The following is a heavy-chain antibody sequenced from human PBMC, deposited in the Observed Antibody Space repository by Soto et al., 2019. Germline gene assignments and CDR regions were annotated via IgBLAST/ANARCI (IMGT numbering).Heavy chain of an antibody. CDR2: ISYDGSNK. CDR3: ARDKTPYSYDSSGYYYSLFDY. D-gene: IGHD3-22*01. J-gene: IGHJ4*02. CDR1: GFTFSSYA. V-gene: IGHV3-30-3*01. Sequence: GGSLRLSCAASGFTFSSYAMHWVRQAPGKGLEWVAVISYDGSNKYYADSVKGRFTISRDNSKNTLYLQMNSLRAEDTAVYYCARDKTPYSYDSSGYYYSLFDYSGQGTLVTVSS.